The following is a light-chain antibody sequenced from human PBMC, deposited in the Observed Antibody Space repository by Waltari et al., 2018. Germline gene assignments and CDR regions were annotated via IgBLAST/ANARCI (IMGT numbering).Light chain of an antibody. CDR1: SPNIGAGYD. Sequence: SVLTQPPSVSGAPGHRVTISCTGSSPNIGAGYDVYWYQRLPGAAPKLLIYNSFNRPSGVPDRFSGSKSGMSASLAITGLQAEDEADYYCQSYDNRLYGTRVFGGGTKLTVL. CDR2: NSF. V-gene: IGLV1-40*01. CDR3: QSYDNRLYGTRV. J-gene: IGLJ3*02.